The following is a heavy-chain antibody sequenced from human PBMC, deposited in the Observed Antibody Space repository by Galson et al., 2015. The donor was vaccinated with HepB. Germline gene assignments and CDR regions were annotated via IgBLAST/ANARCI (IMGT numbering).Heavy chain of an antibody. CDR1: GFSVSSKY. V-gene: IGHV3-53*01. CDR3: AGDGNNYAHFYY. D-gene: IGHD5-24*01. Sequence: LRLSCAASGFSVSSKYMSWVRQAPGKGLEWVSIIYSGGSTYYADSVKGRFTISRDTSKNTVYLQINSLRAEDTAVYYCAGDGNNYAHFYYWGQGTLVTVSS. CDR2: IYSGGST. J-gene: IGHJ4*02.